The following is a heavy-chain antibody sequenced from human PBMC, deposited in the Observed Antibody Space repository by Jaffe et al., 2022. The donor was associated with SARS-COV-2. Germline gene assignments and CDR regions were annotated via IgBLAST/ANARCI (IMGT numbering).Heavy chain of an antibody. CDR2: IKSKTDGGTT. J-gene: IGHJ6*02. V-gene: IGHV3-15*01. D-gene: IGHD6-13*01. CDR1: GFTFSKGW. Sequence: EVQLVESGGGLVKPGGSLRLSCAASGFTFSKGWMTWVRQAPGKGLEWVGRIKSKTDGGTTDYAAPVKGRFTISRDDSKNTLYLQMNSLKTEDTGVYYCWASRGYYYDMDVWGQGTTVTVFS. CDR3: WASRGYYYDMDV.